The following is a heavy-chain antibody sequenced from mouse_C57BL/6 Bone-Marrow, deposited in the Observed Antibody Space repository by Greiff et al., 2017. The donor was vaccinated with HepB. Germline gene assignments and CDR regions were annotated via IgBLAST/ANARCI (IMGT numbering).Heavy chain of an antibody. CDR2: IYPRDGST. V-gene: IGHV1-78*01. CDR3: ARKGILYYYGSSHDY. D-gene: IGHD1-1*01. CDR1: GYTFTDHT. Sequence: VQLQQSDAELVKPGASVKISCKVSGYTFTDHTIHWMKQRPEQGLEWIGYIYPRDGSTKYNEKFKGKATLTADKSSSTAYMQLNSLTSEDSAVYFCARKGILYYYGSSHDYWGQGTTLTVSS. J-gene: IGHJ2*01.